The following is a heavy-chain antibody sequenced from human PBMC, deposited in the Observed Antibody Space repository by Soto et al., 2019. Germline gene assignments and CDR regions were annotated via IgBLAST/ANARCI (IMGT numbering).Heavy chain of an antibody. CDR2: ISYDGSNK. CDR3: ARDLGLYYYDSSGLPDY. D-gene: IGHD3-22*01. V-gene: IGHV3-30-3*01. J-gene: IGHJ4*02. Sequence: PGGPLRLSCAASGFTFSSYAMHWVRQAPGKGLEWVAVISYDGSNKYYADSVKGRFTISRDNSKNTLYLQMNSLRAEDTAVYYCARDLGLYYYDSSGLPDYWGQGTLVTVSS. CDR1: GFTFSSYA.